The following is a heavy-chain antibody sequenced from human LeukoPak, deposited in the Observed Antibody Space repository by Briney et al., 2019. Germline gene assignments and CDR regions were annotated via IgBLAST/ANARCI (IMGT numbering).Heavy chain of an antibody. D-gene: IGHD4-17*01. CDR3: ARSLGGHGDYVGNWFDP. J-gene: IGHJ5*02. CDR1: GYSFTSYW. CDR2: IYPGDSDT. Sequence: GESLKISCKGSGYSFTSYWIGWVRQMPGKGLEWMGIIYPGDSDTRYSPSFQGQVTISADKSISTAYLQWSSLKASDTAMYYCARSLGGHGDYVGNWFDPWGQGTLVTVSS. V-gene: IGHV5-51*01.